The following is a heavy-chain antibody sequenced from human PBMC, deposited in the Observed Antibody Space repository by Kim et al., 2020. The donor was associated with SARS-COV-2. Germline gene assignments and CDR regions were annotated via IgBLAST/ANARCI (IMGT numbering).Heavy chain of an antibody. CDR2: ISPYNGHK. V-gene: IGHV1-18*01. Sequence: ASVKVSCKASGDTFTNFGVTWVRQAPGQGLEWMGWISPYNGHKNYAQNFQGRVTMTTDTSTSTACMELRSLRSDDTAVYYCARWYCSRTSCRSNALDIWGQGTKVTVSS. D-gene: IGHD2-2*01. CDR3: ARWYCSRTSCRSNALDI. CDR1: GDTFTNFG. J-gene: IGHJ3*02.